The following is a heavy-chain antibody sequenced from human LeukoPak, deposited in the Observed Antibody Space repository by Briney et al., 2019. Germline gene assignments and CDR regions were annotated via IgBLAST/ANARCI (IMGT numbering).Heavy chain of an antibody. Sequence: SETLSLTCTVSGGSISSSSYYWGWIRQPPGKGLEWIGSIYYSGSTYYNPSLKSRVTISVDTSKNQFSLKLSSVTAADTAVYYCARSYSSSCGYWGQGTLVTVSS. V-gene: IGHV4-39*07. CDR3: ARSYSSSCGY. CDR1: GGSISSSSYY. CDR2: IYYSGST. J-gene: IGHJ4*02. D-gene: IGHD6-13*01.